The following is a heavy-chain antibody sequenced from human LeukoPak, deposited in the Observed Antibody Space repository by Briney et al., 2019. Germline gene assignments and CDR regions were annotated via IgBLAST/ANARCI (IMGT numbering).Heavy chain of an antibody. CDR3: ARAPMSIAAAGTGLN. J-gene: IGHJ1*01. D-gene: IGHD6-13*01. CDR1: GFTFSSYG. CDR2: ISSSSSTI. Sequence: PGGSLRLSCAASGFTFSSYGMHWVRQAPGKGLEWISYISSSSSTIYYADSVKGRFTISRDNAKNSLYLQMNSLRDEDTAVYYCARAPMSIAAAGTGLNWGRGTLVTVSS. V-gene: IGHV3-48*02.